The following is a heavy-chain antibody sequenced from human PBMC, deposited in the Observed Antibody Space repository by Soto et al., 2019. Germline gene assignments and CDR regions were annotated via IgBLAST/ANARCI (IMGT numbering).Heavy chain of an antibody. D-gene: IGHD2-2*03. Sequence: QVQLVQSGAEEKKPGASVKVSCKASGYTFTSYAMHWVRQAPGQRLEWMGWINAGNGNTKYSQKFQGRVTITRDTSASRAYMELSSLRSEDTAVYYCAREHGYCISTSCYVGREGGWFDPWGQGTLVTVSS. CDR2: INAGNGNT. CDR3: AREHGYCISTSCYVGREGGWFDP. V-gene: IGHV1-3*05. J-gene: IGHJ5*02. CDR1: GYTFTSYA.